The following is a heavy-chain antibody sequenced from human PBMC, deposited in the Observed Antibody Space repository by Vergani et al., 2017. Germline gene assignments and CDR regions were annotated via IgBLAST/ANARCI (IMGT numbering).Heavy chain of an antibody. D-gene: IGHD3/OR15-3a*01. CDR2: IVPTLNVA. CDR1: GGTFSSYT. J-gene: IGHJ3*02. Sequence: QVQLVQSGAEVKKPGSSVKVSCKASGGTFSSYTITWVRQAPGHGLEWMGRIVPTLNVANYAQNFQGRASITADMSMSTSYMDLSSLRSEDTAVYYCARADSIHAYDIWGQGTMVTVSS. V-gene: IGHV1-69*02. CDR3: ARADSIHAYDI.